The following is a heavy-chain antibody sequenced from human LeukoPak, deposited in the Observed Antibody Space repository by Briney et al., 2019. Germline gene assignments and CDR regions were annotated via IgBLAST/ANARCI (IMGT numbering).Heavy chain of an antibody. Sequence: GGSLRLSCAASGFTFRNYAMSWVRQAPGKGLEWVSAIGGRGDSTYYADSVKGRFTIFRDNSKNMLYLQMNSLRAEDTAVYYCAKAGHVGWDYFDYWGQGTLVTVSS. CDR3: AKAGHVGWDYFDY. J-gene: IGHJ4*02. CDR2: IGGRGDST. D-gene: IGHD3-16*01. CDR1: GFTFRNYA. V-gene: IGHV3-23*01.